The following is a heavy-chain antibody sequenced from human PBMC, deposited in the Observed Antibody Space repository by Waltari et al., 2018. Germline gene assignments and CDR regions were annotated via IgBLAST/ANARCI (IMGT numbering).Heavy chain of an antibody. CDR3: AKSYGEGLGPFDY. CDR2: IRYDGSNK. CDR1: GFTFSSYG. Sequence: QVQLVESGGGVVQPGGSLRLSCAASGFTFSSYGMHWVRRVPGKGLEWVAFIRYDGSNKYYADSVKGRFTISRDNSKNTLYLQMNSLRAEDTAVYYCAKSYGEGLGPFDYWGQGTLVTVSS. J-gene: IGHJ4*02. D-gene: IGHD4-17*01. V-gene: IGHV3-30*02.